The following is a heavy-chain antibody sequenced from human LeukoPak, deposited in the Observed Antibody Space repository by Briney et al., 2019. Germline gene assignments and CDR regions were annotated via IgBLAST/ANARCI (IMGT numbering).Heavy chain of an antibody. CDR3: AKAGAIKFDF. D-gene: IGHD1-26*01. V-gene: IGHV3-23*01. J-gene: IGHJ4*02. CDR2: INGGGTGT. Sequence: GGSLRLSCAASGFVFSNSAMSWVRLAPGKGLEWVSGINGGGTGTYYAYSVRGRVTISRDNSKNTLHLDMNSVRAEDTAIYYCAKAGAIKFDFWGQGILVTVSS. CDR1: GFVFSNSA.